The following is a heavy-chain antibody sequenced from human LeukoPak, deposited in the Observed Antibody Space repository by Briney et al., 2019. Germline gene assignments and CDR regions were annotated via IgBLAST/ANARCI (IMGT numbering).Heavy chain of an antibody. Sequence: SETLSLTCTVSGGSINSYWSWIRQPAGKGLEWIGRISGSGTITYNPALKSRLTISIDTSRNQFSLKLMSVTAADTAVYYCATDSGDSSGWYRFWGQGTLVAVSS. J-gene: IGHJ4*02. V-gene: IGHV4-4*07. CDR1: GGSINSY. D-gene: IGHD6-19*01. CDR3: ATDSGDSSGWYRF. CDR2: ISGSGTI.